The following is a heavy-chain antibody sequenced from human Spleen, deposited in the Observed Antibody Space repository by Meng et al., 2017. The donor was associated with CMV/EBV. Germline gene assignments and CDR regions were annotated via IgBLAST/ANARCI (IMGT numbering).Heavy chain of an antibody. CDR3: ARGIFSGYEIGD. V-gene: IGHV1-69*02. CDR2: IVPMLRLT. Sequence: KASGGTFGTYTINWVRQAPGQGLEWMARIVPMLRLTNYAPKFQVRVTLTADKSTGTAYMEVSSLTSEDTAVYYCARGIFSGYEIGDWGQGTLVTVSS. CDR1: GGTFGTYT. J-gene: IGHJ4*02. D-gene: IGHD5-12*01.